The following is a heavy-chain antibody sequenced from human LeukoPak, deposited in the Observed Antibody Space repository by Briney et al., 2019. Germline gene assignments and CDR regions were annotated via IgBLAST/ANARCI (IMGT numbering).Heavy chain of an antibody. CDR2: IYTSGST. J-gene: IGHJ5*02. CDR1: GGSISSSSYY. Sequence: SETLSLTCTVSGGSISSSSYYWGWIRQPPGKGLEWIGRIYTSGSTNYNPSLKSRVTISVDTSKNQFSLKLSSVTAADTAVYYCAREWMGDYDFWSGYYTGWFDPWGQGTLVTVSS. D-gene: IGHD3-3*01. V-gene: IGHV4-61*02. CDR3: AREWMGDYDFWSGYYTGWFDP.